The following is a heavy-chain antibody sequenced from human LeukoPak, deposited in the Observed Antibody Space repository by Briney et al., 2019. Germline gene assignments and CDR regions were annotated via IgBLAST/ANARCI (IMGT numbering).Heavy chain of an antibody. Sequence: ASVKVSCKASGYTFTGYYMHWVRQAPGQGLEWMGRINPNSGGTNYAQKFQGRVTVTRDTSISTAYMELSRLRSDDTAVYYRARLPNGERALDYWGQGTLVTVSS. CDR1: GYTFTGYY. CDR3: ARLPNGERALDY. J-gene: IGHJ4*02. CDR2: INPNSGGT. V-gene: IGHV1-2*06. D-gene: IGHD1-1*01.